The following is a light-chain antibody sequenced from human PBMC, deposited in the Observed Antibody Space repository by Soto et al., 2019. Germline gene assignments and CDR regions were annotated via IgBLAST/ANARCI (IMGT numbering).Light chain of an antibody. V-gene: IGKV3-20*01. Sequence: EIVLTQSPGTLSLSPGERATLSCRASQSVPKDYLAWYQHKPGQAPRLLIHDASSRATGIPDRFSGSGSGKAVTLTISRLEPEEFALYYCQQCSISTLTFRGETKVEIK. CDR2: DAS. CDR3: QQCSISTLT. J-gene: IGKJ4*01. CDR1: QSVPKDY.